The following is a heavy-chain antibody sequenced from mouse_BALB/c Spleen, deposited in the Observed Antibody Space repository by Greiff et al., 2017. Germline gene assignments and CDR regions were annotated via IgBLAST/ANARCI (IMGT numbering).Heavy chain of an antibody. CDR2: IYPGDGDT. V-gene: IGHV1-87*01. J-gene: IGHJ2*01. CDR1: GYTFTSYW. CDR3: ARGGGGFDY. D-gene: IGHD1-1*02. Sequence: QLQESGAELARPGASVKLSCKASGYTFTSYWMQWVKQRPGQGLEWIGAIYPGDGDTRYTQKFKGKATLTADKSSSTAYMQLSSLASEDSAVYYCARGGGGFDYWGQGTTLTVSS.